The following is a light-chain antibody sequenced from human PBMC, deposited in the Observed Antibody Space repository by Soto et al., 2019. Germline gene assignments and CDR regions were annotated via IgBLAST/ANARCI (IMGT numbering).Light chain of an antibody. CDR2: HAS. J-gene: IGKJ1*01. V-gene: IGKV1-5*01. CDR3: QQYNSYS. Sequence: DIQMTQSPSTLSASFGDRVTITCRASQSISYWLAWYQQKPGKAPNLLIYHASNLQSGVPSRFSGSGSGTEFTLTISSLQPDDFATYYCQQYNSYSFGQGTKVDI. CDR1: QSISYW.